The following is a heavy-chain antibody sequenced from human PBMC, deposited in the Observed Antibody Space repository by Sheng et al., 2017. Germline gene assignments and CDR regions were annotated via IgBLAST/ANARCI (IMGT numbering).Heavy chain of an antibody. J-gene: IGHJ5*02. CDR1: GYSFINYD. V-gene: IGHV1-8*03. D-gene: IGHD2-15*01. CDR3: ARGHRWYWFDP. CDR2: MNPNSGNT. Sequence: QVQLVQSGAEVKKPGASVKVSCKASGYSFINYDINWVRQASGQGLEWMGWMNPNSGNTGYAEKFRGRVTITWHTSISTANMEMVNLRSDDTAVYFCARGHRWYWFDPGAEGTLVTVSS.